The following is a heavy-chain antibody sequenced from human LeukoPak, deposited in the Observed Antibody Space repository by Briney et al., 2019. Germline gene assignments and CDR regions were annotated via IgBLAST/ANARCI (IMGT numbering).Heavy chain of an antibody. V-gene: IGHV3-53*01. CDR1: GFTVSSKY. D-gene: IGHD1-26*01. Sequence: GGSLRLSCAASGFTVSSKYMSWVRQAPGKGLEGVSVIYSGGSTYYADSVKGRFTISRDNSKNTLYLQMNSLRAEDTAVYYCARVEPSGSYHLDYWGQGTLVTVSS. CDR2: IYSGGST. CDR3: ARVEPSGSYHLDY. J-gene: IGHJ4*02.